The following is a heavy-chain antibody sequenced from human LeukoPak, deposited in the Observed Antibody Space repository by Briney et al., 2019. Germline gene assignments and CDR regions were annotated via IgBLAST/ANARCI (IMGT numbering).Heavy chain of an antibody. Sequence: GASVKVSCKASGYTFTGQYIHWVRQAPGQGLEWMGWINPNSGSTNYAQKFQGRVTMTRDTSITTSYMELSRLRSDDTAVYYCERAVTTTWKSYTGWFDPWGQGTRVTVSS. CDR3: ERAVTTTWKSYTGWFDP. D-gene: IGHD4-11*01. J-gene: IGHJ5*02. V-gene: IGHV1-2*02. CDR2: INPNSGST. CDR1: GYTFTGQY.